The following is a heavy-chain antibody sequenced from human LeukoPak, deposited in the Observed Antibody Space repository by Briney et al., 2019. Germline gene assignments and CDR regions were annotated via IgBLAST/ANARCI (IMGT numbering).Heavy chain of an antibody. D-gene: IGHD3-22*01. CDR2: IGSSSSYI. CDR3: ATGRYYYDSSGWI. J-gene: IGHJ3*02. CDR1: GFTFSSYS. V-gene: IGHV3-21*01. Sequence: GGSLRLSCAASGFTFSSYSMNWVRQAPGRGLEWVSSIGSSSSYIYYADSVKGRFTISRDNAKNSLYLQMNSLRAEDTAVYYCATGRYYYDSSGWIWGQGTMVTVSS.